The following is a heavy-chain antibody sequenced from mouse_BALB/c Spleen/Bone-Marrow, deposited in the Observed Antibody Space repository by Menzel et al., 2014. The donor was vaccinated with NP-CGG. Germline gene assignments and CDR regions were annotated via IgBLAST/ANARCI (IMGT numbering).Heavy chain of an antibody. CDR2: FNPYNDVS. J-gene: IGHJ3*01. Sequence: EVQLQQSGPELVKPGASMKISCKASGYSFTDYTMNWVKQSHGKNLEWIGLFNPYNDVSTYNQKFKGKATLTVDKSSSTAYMESLSLASEDSSDYYCARGGTAWFTYWGQGTLVTVSA. V-gene: IGHV1-18*01. CDR1: GYSFTDYT. CDR3: ARGGTAWFTY. D-gene: IGHD4-1*01.